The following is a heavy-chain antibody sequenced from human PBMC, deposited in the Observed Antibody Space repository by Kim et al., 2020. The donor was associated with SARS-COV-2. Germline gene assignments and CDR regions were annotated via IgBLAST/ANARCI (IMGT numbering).Heavy chain of an antibody. Sequence: SVKVSCKASGGTFSSYAISWVRQAPGQGLEWMGGIIPIFGTANYAQKFQGRVTITADESTSTAYMELSSLRSEDTAVYYCARDKGRIAARKEGMDVWGQGTTVTVSS. CDR2: IIPIFGTA. D-gene: IGHD6-13*01. CDR1: GGTFSSYA. J-gene: IGHJ6*02. V-gene: IGHV1-69*13. CDR3: ARDKGRIAARKEGMDV.